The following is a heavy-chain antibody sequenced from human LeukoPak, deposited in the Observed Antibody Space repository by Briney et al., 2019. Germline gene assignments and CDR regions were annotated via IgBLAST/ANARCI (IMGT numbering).Heavy chain of an antibody. J-gene: IGHJ4*02. CDR1: GYTLIELS. V-gene: IGHV1-24*01. Sequence: ASVKVSCKVSGYTLIELSMHWVRQAPGKGLEWMGGFNPEDGETIYAQKFQGRVTMTEDTSTETVYMELSNLRSEDTAVYYCATSYYYDSSGYSYDFDYWGQGTLVTVSS. D-gene: IGHD3-22*01. CDR3: ATSYYYDSSGYSYDFDY. CDR2: FNPEDGET.